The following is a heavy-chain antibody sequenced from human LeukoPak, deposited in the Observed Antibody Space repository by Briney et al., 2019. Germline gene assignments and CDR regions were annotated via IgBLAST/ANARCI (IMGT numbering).Heavy chain of an antibody. Sequence: ASVKVSCKASGGTFSSYAISWVRQAPGQGLEWMGGIIPIFGTANYAQKFQGRVTITTDESTSTAYMELSSLRSDDTAVYYCAADVSDSNCTNGVCYKSFVYWGQGTLVTVSS. D-gene: IGHD2-8*01. J-gene: IGHJ4*02. CDR1: GGTFSSYA. V-gene: IGHV1-69*05. CDR3: AADVSDSNCTNGVCYKSFVY. CDR2: IIPIFGTA.